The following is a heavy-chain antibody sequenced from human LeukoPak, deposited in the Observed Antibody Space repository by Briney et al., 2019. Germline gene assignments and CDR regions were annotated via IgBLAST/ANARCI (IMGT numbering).Heavy chain of an antibody. Sequence: AGGSLRLSCAASGFTLSTFSMNWVRLAPGKGLEWVSSISSSSTSIYYADSVKGRFTISRDNAKNSLYLQMNSLRAEDTAVYFCARDASSGSLHFDYWGQGILVTVSS. J-gene: IGHJ4*02. CDR1: GFTLSTFS. V-gene: IGHV3-21*01. CDR3: ARDASSGSLHFDY. CDR2: ISSSSTSI. D-gene: IGHD3-10*01.